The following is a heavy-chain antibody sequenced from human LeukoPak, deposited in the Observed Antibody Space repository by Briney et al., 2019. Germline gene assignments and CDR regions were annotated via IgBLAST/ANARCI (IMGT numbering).Heavy chain of an antibody. CDR1: GDSVSSNSAA. CDR2: TYYRSKWYN. D-gene: IGHD3-9*01. Sequence: KPSQTLSVTCAISGDSVSSNSAAWNWIRQSPSRGLEWLGRTYYRSKWYNDYAVSVKIRITINPDTSKNQFSLQLNSVTPEDTAVYYCARAYDILTGYYVGYGMDVWGKGTTVTVSS. V-gene: IGHV6-1*01. CDR3: ARAYDILTGYYVGYGMDV. J-gene: IGHJ6*04.